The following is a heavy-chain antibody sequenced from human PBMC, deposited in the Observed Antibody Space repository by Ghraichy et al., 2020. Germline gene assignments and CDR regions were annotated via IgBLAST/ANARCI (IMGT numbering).Heavy chain of an antibody. CDR2: INPSGGST. CDR1: GYTFTSYY. D-gene: IGHD6-19*01. CDR3: ARETREQWLVVRSPVY. V-gene: IGHV1-46*01. J-gene: IGHJ4*02. Sequence: ASVKVSCKASGYTFTSYYMHWVRQAPGQGLEWMGIINPSGGSTSYAQKFQGRVTMTRDTSTSTVYMELSSLRSEDTAVYYCARETREQWLVVRSPVYWGQGTLVTVSS.